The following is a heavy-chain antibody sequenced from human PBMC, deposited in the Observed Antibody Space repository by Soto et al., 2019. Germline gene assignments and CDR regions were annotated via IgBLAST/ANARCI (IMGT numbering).Heavy chain of an antibody. CDR2: INSDGSST. V-gene: IGHV3-74*01. Sequence: EVQLVESGGGLVQPGGSLRLSCAASGFTFSSYWMHWVRQAPGKGLVWVSRINSDGSSTSYADSVKGRFTISRDNAKNTLDQQMNSLRAEDTAVYYCATIPYCSGGSCYSYYYYYGIDVWGQGTTVTVSS. J-gene: IGHJ6*02. D-gene: IGHD2-15*01. CDR3: ATIPYCSGGSCYSYYYYYGIDV. CDR1: GFTFSSYW.